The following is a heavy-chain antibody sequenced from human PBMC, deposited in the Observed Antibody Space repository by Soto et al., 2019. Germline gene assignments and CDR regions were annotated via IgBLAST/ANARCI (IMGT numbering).Heavy chain of an antibody. Sequence: QITLNESGPTVVRPTETLTLTCRFSGFSLTTSGVGVGWIRQSPGKAPEWLALIYWYDDQRYSASLKSRLTITKDTYKNQVVLTGSDLDQTDTATYYCAHRVLRTVFGLVTTTAIYFDFWGQGTPVAVSS. CDR1: GFSLTTSGVG. CDR3: AHRVLRTVFGLVTTTAIYFDF. V-gene: IGHV2-5*01. CDR2: IYWYDDQ. J-gene: IGHJ4*02. D-gene: IGHD3-3*01.